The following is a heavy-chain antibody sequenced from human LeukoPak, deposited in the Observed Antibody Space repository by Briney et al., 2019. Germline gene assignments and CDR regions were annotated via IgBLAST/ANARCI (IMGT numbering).Heavy chain of an antibody. J-gene: IGHJ4*02. CDR2: MNPNSGNT. D-gene: IGHD4-17*01. V-gene: IGHV1-8*01. Sequence: GASVKVSCKASGYTFTSYDINWVRQATGQGLEWRGWMNPNSGNTGYAQKFQGRVTMTRTTSISTAYMELSSLRSEDTAVYYCARGRTYGDYFDYWGQGTLVTVSS. CDR1: GYTFTSYD. CDR3: ARGRTYGDYFDY.